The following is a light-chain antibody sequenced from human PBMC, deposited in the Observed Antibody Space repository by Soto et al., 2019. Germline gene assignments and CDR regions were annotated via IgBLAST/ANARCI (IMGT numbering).Light chain of an antibody. CDR2: EGT. V-gene: IGLV2-23*01. J-gene: IGLJ1*01. Sequence: QSALTQPASVSGSPGQSIAISCTGTSSDVGNYDLVSWYQQHPGKAPKLMIYEGTKRPSGVSNRFSGSKSGNTASLTISGLQAEDEADYYCCSSAGSGTYVVGTGTKVTVL. CDR3: CSSAGSGTYV. CDR1: SSDVGNYDL.